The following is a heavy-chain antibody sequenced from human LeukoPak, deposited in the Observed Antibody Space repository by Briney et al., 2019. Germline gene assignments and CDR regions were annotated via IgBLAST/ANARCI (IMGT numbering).Heavy chain of an antibody. D-gene: IGHD6-13*01. V-gene: IGHV3-72*01. J-gene: IGHJ4*02. CDR1: GFTFSDHY. CDR3: AKERGAEAGTVYFDY. CDR2: TRNKANSYTT. Sequence: GGSLRLSCAASGFTFSDHYMDWVRQAPGKGLEWVGRTRNKANSYTTEYAASVKGRFTISRDDSKNSLYLQMNSLRTEDTAVYYCAKERGAEAGTVYFDYWGQGTLVTVSS.